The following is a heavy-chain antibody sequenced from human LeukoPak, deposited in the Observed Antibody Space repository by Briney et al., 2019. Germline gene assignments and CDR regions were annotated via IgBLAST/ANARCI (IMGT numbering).Heavy chain of an antibody. J-gene: IGHJ4*02. CDR3: AKVYSGYDWWDY. V-gene: IGHV3-23*01. CDR1: GFTFSSYA. CDR2: ISGSGGST. D-gene: IGHD5-12*01. Sequence: GGSPRLSCAASGFTFSSYAMSWVRQAPGKGLEWVSAISGSGGSTYYADSVKGRFTISRDNSKNTLYLQMNSLRAEDTAVYYCAKVYSGYDWWDYWGQGTLVTVSS.